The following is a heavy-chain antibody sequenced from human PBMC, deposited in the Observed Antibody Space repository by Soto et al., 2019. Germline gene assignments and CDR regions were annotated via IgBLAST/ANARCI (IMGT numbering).Heavy chain of an antibody. CDR3: ARTLLTMVRGVLGMDV. CDR1: GFTFTSSA. D-gene: IGHD3-10*01. Sequence: SVKVSCKASGFTFTSSAMQWVRQARGQRLEWIGWIVVGSGNTNYAQKFQERVTITRDMSTSTAYMELSSLRSEDTAVYYCARTLLTMVRGVLGMDVWGQGTTVTVS. CDR2: IVVGSGNT. V-gene: IGHV1-58*02. J-gene: IGHJ6*02.